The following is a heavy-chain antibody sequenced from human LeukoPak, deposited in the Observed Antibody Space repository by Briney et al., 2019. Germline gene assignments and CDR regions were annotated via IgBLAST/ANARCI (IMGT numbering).Heavy chain of an antibody. CDR2: INPNSGGT. D-gene: IGHD4-17*01. Sequence: ASVKVSCKASGYTFTGYYMHWVRQAPGQGLEWMGWINPNSGGTNYAQKFQGRVTMTRDTSKNQFSLKLSSVTAADTAVYYCARVRSSYGDYFLPDYWGQGTLVTVSS. J-gene: IGHJ4*02. CDR1: GYTFTGYY. CDR3: ARVRSSYGDYFLPDY. V-gene: IGHV1-2*02.